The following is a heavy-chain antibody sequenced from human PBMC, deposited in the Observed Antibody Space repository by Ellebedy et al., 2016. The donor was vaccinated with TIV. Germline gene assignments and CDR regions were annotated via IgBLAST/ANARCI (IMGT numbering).Heavy chain of an antibody. Sequence: ASVKVSXXVSGYTFTRYGMSWERQAPGQGLEWMGWIAVYNGHTKYAQKFQDRVVMTTETATSTVYMELRSLRSDDTAVYYCARSRLGGGHWYFDFWGRGTLVTVSS. CDR2: IAVYNGHT. J-gene: IGHJ2*01. CDR3: ARSRLGGGHWYFDF. V-gene: IGHV1-18*01. CDR1: GYTFTRYG. D-gene: IGHD3-10*01.